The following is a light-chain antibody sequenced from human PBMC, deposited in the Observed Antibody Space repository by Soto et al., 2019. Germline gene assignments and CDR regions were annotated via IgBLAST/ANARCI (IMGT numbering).Light chain of an antibody. CDR2: GNR. CDR1: SSNLGAGYD. V-gene: IGLV1-40*01. Sequence: QAVVTQPPSVSGAPGQRVTISCTGNSSNLGAGYDVHWYQQLPGAAPKLVIFGNRNRPSGVPDRFSGSKSGNTASLTVSGLQAEDEADYYCSSYAGSSNVFGTGTKLTVL. J-gene: IGLJ1*01. CDR3: SSYAGSSNV.